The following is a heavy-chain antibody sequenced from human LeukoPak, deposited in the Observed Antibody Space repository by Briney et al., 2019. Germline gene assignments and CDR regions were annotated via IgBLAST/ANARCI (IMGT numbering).Heavy chain of an antibody. D-gene: IGHD3-22*01. CDR1: GGSISSYY. CDR2: IYYTGST. Sequence: SETPSLTCTVSGGSISSYYWSWIRQPPGKGLEWIGYIYYTGSTSYNPSLKSRVTISVDTSKNQFSLKLSSVTAADTAVYYCARGTMMVGPWGQGTLVTVSS. J-gene: IGHJ5*02. CDR3: ARGTMMVGP. V-gene: IGHV4-59*01.